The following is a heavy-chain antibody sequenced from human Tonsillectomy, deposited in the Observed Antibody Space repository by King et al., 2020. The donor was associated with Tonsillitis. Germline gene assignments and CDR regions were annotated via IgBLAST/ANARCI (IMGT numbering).Heavy chain of an antibody. V-gene: IGHV4-59*01. D-gene: IGHD6-19*01. CDR1: GGSISSYY. J-gene: IGHJ4*02. CDR3: ARGSVVAGFFDY. Sequence: PLQESGPGLVKPSETLSLTCTVSGGSISSYYWSWIRPPPGKGLEWIGYIYYSGNTNYNPSLKSRVTISGDTSKNQFSLKVSSVTAADTAVYYCARGSVVAGFFDYWGQGTLVTASS. CDR2: IYYSGNT.